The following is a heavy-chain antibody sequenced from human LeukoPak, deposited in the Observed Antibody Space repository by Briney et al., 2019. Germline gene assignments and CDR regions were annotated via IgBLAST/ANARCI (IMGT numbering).Heavy chain of an antibody. CDR2: ISAYSGNT. V-gene: IGHV1-18*01. J-gene: IGHJ4*02. CDR1: GYTFTSYG. D-gene: IGHD5-12*01. Sequence: GASVKVSCKASGYTFTSYGISWVRQAPGQGLEWMGWISAYSGNTNYAQKLQGRVTMTTDTSTSTAYMELRSLRSDDTAVYYCARDLFPNGGSVTTIIDYWGQGTLVTVSS. CDR3: ARDLFPNGGSVTTIIDY.